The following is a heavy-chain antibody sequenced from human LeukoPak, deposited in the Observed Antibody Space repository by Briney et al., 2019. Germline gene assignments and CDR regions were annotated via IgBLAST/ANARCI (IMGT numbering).Heavy chain of an antibody. CDR1: GGSISSYY. D-gene: IGHD6-19*01. CDR2: IYTSGST. CDR3: ARARAVAGTRNAFDI. Sequence: PSETLSLTCTVSGGSISSYYWSWIRQPAGKGLEWIGRIYTSGSTNYNPSLKSRVTMSVDTSKNQFSLKLSSVTAADTAVYYCARARAVAGTRNAFDIWGQGTMVTVSS. V-gene: IGHV4-4*07. J-gene: IGHJ3*02.